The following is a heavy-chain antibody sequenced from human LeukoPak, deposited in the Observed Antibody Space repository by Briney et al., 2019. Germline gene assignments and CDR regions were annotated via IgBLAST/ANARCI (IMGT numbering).Heavy chain of an antibody. CDR1: GGSISSSDYS. D-gene: IGHD2-15*01. Sequence: SETLSLTCTVSGGSISSSDYSWGWIRQPPGKGLEWLGNIYSSGNTYYNTYLKSRLTISVDSSKSQFSLKLTSVTALDTAVCYCARVVESVSGYCSGGSCYPYPYNWFDPWGQGTLVTVSS. CDR3: ARVVESVSGYCSGGSCYPYPYNWFDP. J-gene: IGHJ5*02. V-gene: IGHV4-39*01. CDR2: IYSSGNT.